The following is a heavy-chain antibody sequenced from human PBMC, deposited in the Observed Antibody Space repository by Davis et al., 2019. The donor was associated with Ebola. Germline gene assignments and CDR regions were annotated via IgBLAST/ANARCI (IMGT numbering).Heavy chain of an antibody. Sequence: AASVKVSCKASGYTFTNYGITWVRQAPGQGLEWMGWINPHNGNTNYAQNVQGRVTMTTDTSTTTAYMELRSLRPDDTAVYYCAIGYDFWSGHNDHGMDVWGQGTTVTVS. J-gene: IGHJ6*02. V-gene: IGHV1-18*04. CDR2: INPHNGNT. CDR3: AIGYDFWSGHNDHGMDV. D-gene: IGHD3-3*01. CDR1: GYTFTNYG.